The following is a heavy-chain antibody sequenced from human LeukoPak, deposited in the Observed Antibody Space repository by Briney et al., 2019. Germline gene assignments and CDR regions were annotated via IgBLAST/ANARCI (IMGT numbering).Heavy chain of an antibody. D-gene: IGHD6-13*01. CDR2: ISSSSSYI. Sequence: GGSLRLSCAASGFTFSSYSMNWVRQAPGKGLEWVSSISSSSSYIYYADSVKGRFTISRDNAKNSLYLQMNSLRAEDTAVYYCARAGIIAAAGTSTYYYYGMDVWGQGTTVTVSS. V-gene: IGHV3-21*01. CDR1: GFTFSSYS. CDR3: ARAGIIAAAGTSTYYYYGMDV. J-gene: IGHJ6*02.